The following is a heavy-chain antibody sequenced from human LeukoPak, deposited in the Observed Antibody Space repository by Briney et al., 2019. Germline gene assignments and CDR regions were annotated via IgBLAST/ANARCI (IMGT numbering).Heavy chain of an antibody. CDR3: AKGGVSDRGSWYGDYFDY. J-gene: IGHJ4*02. V-gene: IGHV3-30*18. D-gene: IGHD6-13*01. CDR1: GFNFRNYG. Sequence: PGGSLRLSCEASGFNFRNYGMHWVRQAPGKGLEWVAVLSADGSHKQFADSVKDRSDISRDNSKQTLYLQMNGLKSEDTAVYYCAKGGVSDRGSWYGDYFDYWGQGTLVTVSS. CDR2: LSADGSHK.